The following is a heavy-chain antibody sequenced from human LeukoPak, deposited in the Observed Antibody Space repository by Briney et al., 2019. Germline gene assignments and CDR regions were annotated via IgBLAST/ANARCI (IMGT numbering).Heavy chain of an antibody. CDR2: IYHSGST. J-gene: IGHJ3*02. V-gene: IGHV4-38-2*02. CDR1: GGSISSYY. Sequence: SETLSLTCTVSGGSISSYYWGWIRQPPGKGLEWIGSIYHSGSTYYNPSLKSRVTISVDTSKNQFSLKLSSVTAADTAVYYCGGGDSDDAFDIWGQGTMVTVSS. D-gene: IGHD4-17*01. CDR3: GGGDSDDAFDI.